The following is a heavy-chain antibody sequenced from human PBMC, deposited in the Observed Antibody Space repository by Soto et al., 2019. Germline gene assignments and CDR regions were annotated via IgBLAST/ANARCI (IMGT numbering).Heavy chain of an antibody. V-gene: IGHV3-72*01. J-gene: IGHJ3*02. Sequence: EVQLVESGGGLVQPGGSLRLSCAASGFTFRDYYMDWVRQAPGKGLEWVGRIRNKANSYTTEYAASVKGRFTISRDDSKYALYLQMNSLKTEDTAVYYCARGNRAFDIWGHGTLVTVSS. CDR2: IRNKANSYTT. CDR1: GFTFRDYY. CDR3: ARGNRAFDI.